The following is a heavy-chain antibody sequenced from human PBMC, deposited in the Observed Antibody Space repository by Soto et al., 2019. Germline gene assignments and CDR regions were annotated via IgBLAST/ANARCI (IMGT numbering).Heavy chain of an antibody. V-gene: IGHV3-74*01. CDR3: ARSMGSGAVEYNTDV. J-gene: IGHJ6*02. CDR2: IMSDGSGT. D-gene: IGHD3-16*01. Sequence: EVQLVESGGGLVQPGGSLRLSCAASGFTFSSYWMHWVRQGPGEGLVWVSRIMSDGSGTTYADSVKGRFTISRDNAKNTLYLQMNSLRAADTAVYHCARSMGSGAVEYNTDVWGQGTTVTVSS. CDR1: GFTFSSYW.